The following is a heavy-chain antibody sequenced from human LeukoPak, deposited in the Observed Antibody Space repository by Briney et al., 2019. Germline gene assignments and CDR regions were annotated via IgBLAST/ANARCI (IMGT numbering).Heavy chain of an antibody. CDR3: ARSRMSDAFDI. D-gene: IGHD2/OR15-2a*01. V-gene: IGHV1-2*02. CDR1: GYTFTGYY. J-gene: IGHJ3*02. Sequence: ASVKVSCKASGYTFTGYYIHWVRQARGQGREWMGWINPNTGDRNYAQKFQGRVTMTRDTSISTAYMELSRLRSDDTAVYYCARSRMSDAFDIWGQGTMVTVSS. CDR2: INPNTGDR.